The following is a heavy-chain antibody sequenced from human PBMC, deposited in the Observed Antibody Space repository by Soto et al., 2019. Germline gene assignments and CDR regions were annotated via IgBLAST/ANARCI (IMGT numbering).Heavy chain of an antibody. CDR2: MSGSSSTT. D-gene: IGHD1-7*01. V-gene: IGHV3-23*01. CDR3: AKNQERELPRVTDF. J-gene: IGHJ4*02. Sequence: PGGSLRLSCATSGLTFSNYAMSWVRQAPGGGLEWVSSMSGSSSTTYYADSVRGRFTISRDRSKNTLYLQMSSLRAEDTALYYCAKNQERELPRVTDFWGQGTLVTVS. CDR1: GLTFSNYA.